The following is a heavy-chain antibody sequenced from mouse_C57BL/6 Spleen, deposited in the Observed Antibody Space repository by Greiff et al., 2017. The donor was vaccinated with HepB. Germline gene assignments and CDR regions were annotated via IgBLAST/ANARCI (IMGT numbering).Heavy chain of an antibody. Sequence: EVQRVESGPGLVKPSQSLSLTCSVTGYSITSGYYWNWIRQFPGNKLEWMGYISYDGSNNYNPSLKNRISITRDTSKNQFFLKLNSVTTEDTATYYCARDPYYYGSSYGFDYWGQGTTLTVSS. J-gene: IGHJ2*01. CDR2: ISYDGSN. CDR1: GYSITSGYY. CDR3: ARDPYYYGSSYGFDY. D-gene: IGHD1-1*01. V-gene: IGHV3-6*01.